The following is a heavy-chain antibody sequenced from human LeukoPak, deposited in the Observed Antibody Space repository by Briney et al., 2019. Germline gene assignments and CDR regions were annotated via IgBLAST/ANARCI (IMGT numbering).Heavy chain of an antibody. CDR1: GGSISSYY. Sequence: TSETLSLTCTVSGGSISSYYWSWLRQPAGKGLEWIGRIYTSGNTNYNPSLKSRVTMSLDTSKNQFSLKLSSVTAADTALYYCARVLYSSSSAWPDAFDIWGQGTMVTVSS. CDR3: ARVLYSSSSAWPDAFDI. D-gene: IGHD6-13*01. CDR2: IYTSGNT. V-gene: IGHV4-4*07. J-gene: IGHJ3*02.